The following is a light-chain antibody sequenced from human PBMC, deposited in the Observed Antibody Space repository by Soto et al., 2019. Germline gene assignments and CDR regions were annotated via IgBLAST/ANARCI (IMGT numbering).Light chain of an antibody. J-gene: IGKJ2*01. CDR2: GAS. Sequence: EIVMTQSPATLSVSPGERATLSCRASQSVGSNLAWYQQKPGQAPRLLIYGASTRATGIPARFSGSDSGTEFTLTISSLQSEDFAVYYCQQYKNWPTFGQGTKLEIK. CDR1: QSVGSN. V-gene: IGKV3-15*01. CDR3: QQYKNWPT.